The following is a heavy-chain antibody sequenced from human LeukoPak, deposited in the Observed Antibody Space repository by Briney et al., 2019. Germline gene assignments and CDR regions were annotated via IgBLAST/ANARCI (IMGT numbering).Heavy chain of an antibody. CDR2: ISGSGGST. V-gene: IGHV3-23*01. CDR3: AKIRPLGYCSSTSCTGLSYFDY. Sequence: GGSLRLSCAASRFTFSSYAMSWVRQAPGKGLEWVSSISGSGGSTYYADSVKGRFTISRDNSKNTLYLQMNSLRAEDTAVYYCAKIRPLGYCSSTSCTGLSYFDYWGQGTLVTVSS. D-gene: IGHD2-2*01. CDR1: RFTFSSYA. J-gene: IGHJ4*02.